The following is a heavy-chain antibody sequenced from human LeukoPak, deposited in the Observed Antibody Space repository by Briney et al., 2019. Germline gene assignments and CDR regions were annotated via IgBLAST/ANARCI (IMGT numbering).Heavy chain of an antibody. D-gene: IGHD4-17*01. J-gene: IGHJ4*02. Sequence: PGGSLRLSCAASGFTFSSYGMHWVRQAPGKGLEWVAVIWYDGSNKYYADSVKGRFTISRDNSKNTLYLQMNSLRAEDTAVYYCARDLTGYGDSYYFDYWGQGTLVTVSS. CDR3: ARDLTGYGDSYYFDY. V-gene: IGHV3-33*01. CDR1: GFTFSSYG. CDR2: IWYDGSNK.